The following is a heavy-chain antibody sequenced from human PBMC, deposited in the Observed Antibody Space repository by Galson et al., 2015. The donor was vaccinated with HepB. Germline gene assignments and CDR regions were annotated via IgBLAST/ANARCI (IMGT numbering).Heavy chain of an antibody. J-gene: IGHJ4*02. D-gene: IGHD1-26*01. CDR1: GGSISSSSYS. CDR2: IYYSGST. CDR3: VREGRMGATPPSLGH. V-gene: IGHV4-39*02. Sequence: SETLSLTCTVSGGSISSSSYSWGWIRQPPGKGPEWIGNIYYSGSTNYNPSLKSRVTISLDTSNNQFSLKLRSVTAADTAVYYCVREGRMGATPPSLGHWGQGTLVTVSS.